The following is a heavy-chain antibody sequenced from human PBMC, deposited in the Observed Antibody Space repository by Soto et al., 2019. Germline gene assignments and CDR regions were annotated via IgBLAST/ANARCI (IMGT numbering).Heavy chain of an antibody. V-gene: IGHV4-31*03. CDR2: IYYSGST. CDR3: ARDSITDYYYYYGMDV. Sequence: SETLSLTCTVSGGSISSGGYYWSWIRQHPGKGLEWIGYIYYSGSTYYNPSLKSRVTISVDTSKNQFSLKLSSVTAADTAVYYCARDSITDYYYYYGMDVWGQGTTVTVSS. J-gene: IGHJ6*02. CDR1: GGSISSGGYY.